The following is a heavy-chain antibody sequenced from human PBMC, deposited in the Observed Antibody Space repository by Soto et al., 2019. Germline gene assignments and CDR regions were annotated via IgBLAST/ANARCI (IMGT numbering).Heavy chain of an antibody. CDR1: GGTFSSYA. J-gene: IGHJ5*02. CDR2: IIPIFGTA. CDR3: ARGAVLLWCGNWFDP. Sequence: SVKVSFKASGGTFSSYAISWVRQAPGQGLEWMGGIIPIFGTANYAQKFQGRVTITADESTSTAYMELSSLRSEDTAVYYCARGAVLLWCGNWFDPWGQGTLVTVSS. V-gene: IGHV1-69*13. D-gene: IGHD3-10*01.